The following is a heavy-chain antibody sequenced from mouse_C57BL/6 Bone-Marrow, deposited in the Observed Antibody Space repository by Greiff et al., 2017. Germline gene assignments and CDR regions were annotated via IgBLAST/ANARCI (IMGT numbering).Heavy chain of an antibody. D-gene: IGHD1-1*01. J-gene: IGHJ2*01. V-gene: IGHV1-59*01. CDR2: IDPSDSYT. CDR3: ARRDLRKVDY. CDR1: GYTFTSYW. Sequence: QVQLQQPGAELVRPGTSVKLSCKASGYTFTSYWMHWVKQRPGQGLEWIGVIDPSDSYTNYNQQFKGKATLTVDTSSRTAYMQLSGLTSEDSAVYYCARRDLRKVDYWGQGTTLTVSS.